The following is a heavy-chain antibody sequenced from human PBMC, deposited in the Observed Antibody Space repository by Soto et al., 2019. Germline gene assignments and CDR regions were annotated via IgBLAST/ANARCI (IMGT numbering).Heavy chain of an antibody. CDR1: GGSISSYY. J-gene: IGHJ5*02. CDR3: ARDMVVYYDFWSGRRGGLPQVNWFDP. CDR2: IYYSGST. V-gene: IGHV4-59*01. D-gene: IGHD3-3*01. Sequence: SETLSLTCTVSGGSISSYYWSWIRQPPGKGLEWIGYIYYSGSTNYNPSLKSRVTISVDTSKNQFSLKLSSVTAADTAVYYCARDMVVYYDFWSGRRGGLPQVNWFDPWGQGTLVTVSS.